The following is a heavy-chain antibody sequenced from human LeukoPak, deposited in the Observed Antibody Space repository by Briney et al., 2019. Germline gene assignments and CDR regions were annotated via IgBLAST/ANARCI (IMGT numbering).Heavy chain of an antibody. Sequence: ASVKVSCKTSGYTFTGYYMHWVRQAPGQGLEWMGYINSNTGVTIYAQKFQGRVTMTRDTSISTAYMELSRVRSDDTAVYYCARGYSYGRPGEDYFDYWGQGTLVTVSS. D-gene: IGHD5-18*01. V-gene: IGHV1-2*02. CDR1: GYTFTGYY. J-gene: IGHJ4*02. CDR3: ARGYSYGRPGEDYFDY. CDR2: INSNTGVT.